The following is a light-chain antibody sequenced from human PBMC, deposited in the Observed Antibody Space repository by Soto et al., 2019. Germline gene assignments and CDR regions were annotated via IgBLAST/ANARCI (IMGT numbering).Light chain of an antibody. J-gene: IGKJ4*01. Sequence: IQMTKCPSTLSASVGDRVTITCRASQSISSGLAWYQQKPGKAPKLLIYDASSLESGVPSRFSGSGSGTEFTLTISSLQPDDFATHYCQQYNSYSRTFGGGTKVDIK. CDR3: QQYNSYSRT. V-gene: IGKV1-5*01. CDR2: DAS. CDR1: QSISSG.